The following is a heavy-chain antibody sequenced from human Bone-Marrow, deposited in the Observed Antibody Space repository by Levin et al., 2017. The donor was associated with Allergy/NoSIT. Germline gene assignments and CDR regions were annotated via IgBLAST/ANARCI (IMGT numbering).Heavy chain of an antibody. V-gene: IGHV3-30-3*01. D-gene: IGHD6-6*01. CDR3: ARDDGQLGDF. Sequence: GESLKISCIASGFSFSTYVMHWVRQAPGKGLEWVTRIEYDGSSQDYVDSVRGRFTISRDDSKNTLYLHMSSLRAEDTAVYYCARDDGQLGDFWGQGTLVTVSS. CDR2: IEYDGSSQ. J-gene: IGHJ4*02. CDR1: GFSFSTYV.